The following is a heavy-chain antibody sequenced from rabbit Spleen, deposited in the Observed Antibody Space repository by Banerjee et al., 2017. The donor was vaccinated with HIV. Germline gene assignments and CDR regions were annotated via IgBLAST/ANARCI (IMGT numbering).Heavy chain of an antibody. CDR2: IDPIFGIT. J-gene: IGHJ6*01. CDR3: ARDTGSSFSSYGMDL. Sequence: QEQLVESGGRLVQPGGSLKLSCKASGFDFSNYGVSWVRQAPGKGLEWIGYIDPIFGITYYANWVNGRFSISRENAQNTVFLQMTSLTAADTATYFCARDTGSSFSSYGMDLWGQGTLVTVS. D-gene: IGHD8-1*01. V-gene: IGHV1S47*01. CDR1: GFDFSNYG.